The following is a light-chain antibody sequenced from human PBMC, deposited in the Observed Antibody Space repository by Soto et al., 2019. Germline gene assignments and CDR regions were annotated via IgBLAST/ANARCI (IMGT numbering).Light chain of an antibody. CDR2: QDN. V-gene: IGLV3-1*01. J-gene: IGLJ2*01. Sequence: SSELTQPPSVSVSPGQTASITCSGDKLGDKYACWYQQRPGQSPVLVIYQDNKRPSRIPERFSGSNSGNTATLTISGTQAMDEADYYCQAWDSSTVVFGGGTKLTVL. CDR1: KLGDKY. CDR3: QAWDSSTVV.